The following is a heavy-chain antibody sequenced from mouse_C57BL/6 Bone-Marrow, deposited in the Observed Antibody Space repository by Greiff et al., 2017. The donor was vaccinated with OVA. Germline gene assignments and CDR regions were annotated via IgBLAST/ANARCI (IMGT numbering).Heavy chain of an antibody. CDR1: GYSFTGYY. D-gene: IGHD1-1*01. CDR2: INPSTGGT. Sequence: EVQLQQSGPELVKPGASVKISCKASGYSFTGYYMHWVKQSPEKSLEWIGEINPSTGGTSYNQKFKGKATLTVDKSSSTAYMQLKSLTSEDSAVYYCERRDYYVYWYFDVWGTGTTVTVSS. V-gene: IGHV1-43*01. CDR3: ERRDYYVYWYFDV. J-gene: IGHJ1*03.